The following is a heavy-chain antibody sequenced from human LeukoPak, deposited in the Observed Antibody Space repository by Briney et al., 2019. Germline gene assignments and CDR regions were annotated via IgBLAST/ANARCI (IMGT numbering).Heavy chain of an antibody. V-gene: IGHV3-33*06. J-gene: IGHJ6*03. CDR2: IWYDGSNK. CDR1: GFTFSSYG. D-gene: IGHD1-1*01. Sequence: PGGSLRLSCAASGFTFSSYGMHWVRQAPGKGLEWVAVIWYDGSNKYYADSVKGRFTISRDNSRNTVYLHMNSLRAEDTAVYHCAKKQQAGTGWNYMDVWGTGTTVTVSS. CDR3: AKKQQAGTGWNYMDV.